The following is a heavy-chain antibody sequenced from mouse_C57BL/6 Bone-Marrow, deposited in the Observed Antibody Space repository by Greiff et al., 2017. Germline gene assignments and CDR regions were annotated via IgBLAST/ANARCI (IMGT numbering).Heavy chain of an antibody. CDR3: ARPLDYDEAMDY. CDR2: INPDSSTI. Sequence: EVKVIESGGGLVQPGGSLKLSCAASGIDFSRYWMSWVRRAPGKGLEWIGEINPDSSTINYAPSLKDKFIISRDNAKNTLYLQMSKVRSEDTALYYCARPLDYDEAMDYWGQGTSVTVSS. V-gene: IGHV4-1*01. D-gene: IGHD2-4*01. J-gene: IGHJ4*01. CDR1: GIDFSRYW.